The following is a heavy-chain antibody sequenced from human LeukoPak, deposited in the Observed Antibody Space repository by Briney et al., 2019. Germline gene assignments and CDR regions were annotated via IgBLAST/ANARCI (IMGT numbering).Heavy chain of an antibody. D-gene: IGHD3-10*01. CDR3: ARGPSMVRGVIRNWFDP. CDR1: GDNFSSYV. Sequence: EASVKVSCKASGDNFSSYVITWVRQAPGQGLEWMGRIIPTFDVANFAQKFKGRVTITADKSTNTAHLELSSLRSEDTAVYYCARGPSMVRGVIRNWFDPWGQGTLVTVSS. J-gene: IGHJ5*02. V-gene: IGHV1-69*04. CDR2: IIPTFDVA.